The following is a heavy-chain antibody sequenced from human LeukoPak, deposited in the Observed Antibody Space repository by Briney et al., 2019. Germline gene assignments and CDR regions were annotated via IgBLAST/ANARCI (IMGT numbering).Heavy chain of an antibody. CDR2: ILHNSATI. CDR3: ARAYYYGAGSYPDS. D-gene: IGHD3-10*01. Sequence: QTGGSLRLSCAASGFTFSSFSMNWVRQAPGKGLEWLSYILHNSATIYYANSVKGRFTISRDNAKNSLYLKMNSLRAEDTAVYYCARAYYYGAGSYPDSWGQGTLVTVSS. V-gene: IGHV3-48*04. J-gene: IGHJ5*01. CDR1: GFTFSSFS.